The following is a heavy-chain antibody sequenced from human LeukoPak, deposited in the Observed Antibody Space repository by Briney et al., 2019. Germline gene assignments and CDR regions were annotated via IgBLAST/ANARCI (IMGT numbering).Heavy chain of an antibody. D-gene: IGHD3-16*02. CDR2: VNPKSGDT. Sequence: GASVKVSCKPSGYPFTNFYIHWVRQAPGQGLEWMGWVNPKSGDTKYAQKFQDRISMTRDTSISTAYMEVNRLTSDDSAVYYCARDGVLVGSIVLNYWGQGTLVTVAS. CDR3: ARDGVLVGSIVLNY. J-gene: IGHJ4*01. CDR1: GYPFTNFY. V-gene: IGHV1-2*02.